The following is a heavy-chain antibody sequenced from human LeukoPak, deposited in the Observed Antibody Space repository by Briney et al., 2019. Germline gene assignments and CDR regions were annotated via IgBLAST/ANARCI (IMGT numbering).Heavy chain of an antibody. D-gene: IGHD3-22*01. V-gene: IGHV1-18*01. CDR2: ISAYNGNT. Sequence: GASVKVSCKASGYTFTSYGISWVRQAPGQGLEWMGWISAYNGNTNYAQKLQGRVTMTTDTSTSTAYMELRSLRSEDTVVYYCARASYDSSGYYPDAFDIWGQGTKVTVSS. J-gene: IGHJ3*02. CDR3: ARASYDSSGYYPDAFDI. CDR1: GYTFTSYG.